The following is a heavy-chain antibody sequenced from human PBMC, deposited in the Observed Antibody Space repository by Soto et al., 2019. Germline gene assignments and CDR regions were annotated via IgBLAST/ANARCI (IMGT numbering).Heavy chain of an antibody. J-gene: IGHJ4*02. D-gene: IGHD1-1*01. Sequence: EVQLLESGGGLVQPGGSLRLSCAASGFTFSTYAMSWVRQAPGKGLEWVSAISGSGGSTYYADSVKGRFTISRDNSKNTLYLLMNSLRAEDTAVYYCANPGRWNDYTFDHWGQGTLVTVSS. CDR2: ISGSGGST. CDR1: GFTFSTYA. CDR3: ANPGRWNDYTFDH. V-gene: IGHV3-23*01.